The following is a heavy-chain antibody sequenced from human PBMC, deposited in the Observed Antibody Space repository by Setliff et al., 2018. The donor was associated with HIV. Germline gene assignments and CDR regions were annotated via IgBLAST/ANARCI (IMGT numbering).Heavy chain of an antibody. CDR3: ARVSKTYWYSIPRDYYHHMDV. V-gene: IGHV4-34*01. J-gene: IGHJ6*03. Sequence: PSETLSLTCAVSGGTFSLHYYTWIRQSPLRGLEWIGEINHSGGTRYNPSLESRVTMSLDSSKNQFSLKLSSVSAADTAVYYCARVSKTYWYSIPRDYYHHMDVWGKGTTVTVSS. D-gene: IGHD2-8*02. CDR1: GGTFSLHY. CDR2: INHSGGT.